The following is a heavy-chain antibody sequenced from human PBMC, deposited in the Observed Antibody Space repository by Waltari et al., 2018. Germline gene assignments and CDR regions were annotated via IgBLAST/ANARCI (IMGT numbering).Heavy chain of an antibody. D-gene: IGHD6-6*01. J-gene: IGHJ4*02. V-gene: IGHV1-46*01. CDR1: GYTFTSYY. Sequence: QVQLVQSGAEVKKPGASVKVSCKASGYTFTSYYMHWVRQAPGQGLEWMGIINPSGGSTSYAQKCQGRVTMTRDTSTSTVYMELSSLRSEDTAVYYCARATEEGIAARPARRGLDYWGQGTLVTVSS. CDR2: INPSGGST. CDR3: ARATEEGIAARPARRGLDY.